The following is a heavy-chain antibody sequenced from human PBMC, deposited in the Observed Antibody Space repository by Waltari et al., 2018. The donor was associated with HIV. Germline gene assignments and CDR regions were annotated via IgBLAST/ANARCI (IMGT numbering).Heavy chain of an antibody. V-gene: IGHV3-7*01. CDR2: IKQDGSEK. J-gene: IGHJ4*02. CDR3: ARDRATNYDYVWGSYDY. Sequence: EVQLVESGGGLVQPGGSLRLSCAASGFTFSSYWMSWVRQAPGKGLEWVANIKQDGSEKYYVDSVKGRFTSSRDNAKNSLYLQMNSLRAEDTAVYYCARDRATNYDYVWGSYDYWGQGTLVTVSS. CDR1: GFTFSSYW. D-gene: IGHD3-16*01.